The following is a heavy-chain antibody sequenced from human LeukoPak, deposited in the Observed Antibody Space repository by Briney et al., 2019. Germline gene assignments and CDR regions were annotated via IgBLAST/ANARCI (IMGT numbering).Heavy chain of an antibody. CDR3: ARGYDYGVSWFDP. V-gene: IGHV4-34*01. D-gene: IGHD4-17*01. CDR2: INHSGST. CDR1: GGSFSGYY. J-gene: IGHJ5*02. Sequence: SETLSLTCAVYGGSFSGYYRSWIRQPPGKGLEWIGEINHSGSTNYNPTLKSRVTISVDTSKNQFSLKLSSVTAADTAVYYCARGYDYGVSWFDPWGQGTLVTVSS.